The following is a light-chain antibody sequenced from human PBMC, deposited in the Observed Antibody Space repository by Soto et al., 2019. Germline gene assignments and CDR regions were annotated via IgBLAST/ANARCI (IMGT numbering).Light chain of an antibody. V-gene: IGKV3-20*01. CDR1: QSVSNAY. CDR2: CAS. Sequence: EIVLTQSPGTLSLSPRERATLSCRASQSVSNAYLAWYQHKVGQSPMLLIYCASKMAPVIPDRSSGSESGTDFTLTISRLEPEDFAEYYCQQYAASPRTFGQGTQVEGK. J-gene: IGKJ1*01. CDR3: QQYAASPRT.